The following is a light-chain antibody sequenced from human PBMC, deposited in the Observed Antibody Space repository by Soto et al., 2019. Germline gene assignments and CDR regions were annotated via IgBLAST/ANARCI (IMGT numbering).Light chain of an antibody. V-gene: IGLV2-8*01. Sequence: QSALTQPPSASGSPGQSVTISCTGTSSDVGAYNYVSWYQQHAGKAPKLVIYAVTKRPSGVPDRFSGSKSANTASLTVSGLQADDEADYYCSSFASSNTWVFGGGTQLTGL. CDR2: AVT. CDR3: SSFASSNTWV. J-gene: IGLJ3*02. CDR1: SSDVGAYNY.